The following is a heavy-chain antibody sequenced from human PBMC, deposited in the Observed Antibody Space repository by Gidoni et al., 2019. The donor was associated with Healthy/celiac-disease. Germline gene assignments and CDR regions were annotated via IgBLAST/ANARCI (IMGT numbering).Heavy chain of an antibody. V-gene: IGHV4-59*08. CDR2: IYYSGST. CDR1: GGPISSYY. D-gene: IGHD2-15*01. Sequence: QVQLQESGTGLVKPSETLSLTCTVSGGPISSYYWSWIRQPPGKGLEWIGYIYYSGSTNYNPSLKSRVTISVDTSKNQFSLKLSSVTAADTAVYYCARRGIYCSGGSCYYDAFDIWGQGTMVTVSS. J-gene: IGHJ3*02. CDR3: ARRGIYCSGGSCYYDAFDI.